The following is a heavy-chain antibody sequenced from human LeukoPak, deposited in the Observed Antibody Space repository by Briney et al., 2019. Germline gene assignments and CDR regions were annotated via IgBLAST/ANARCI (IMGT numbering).Heavy chain of an antibody. Sequence: GGSLRLSCAASGFTFSSYWMHWVRQAPGKGLVWVSGTNTDGSSTMYADSVKGRFTIARDNAKNTLYLQMNSLRAEDTAVYYCARVPSNDYGDARFDYWGQGTLVTVSS. CDR1: GFTFSSYW. CDR3: ARVPSNDYGDARFDY. CDR2: TNTDGSST. V-gene: IGHV3-74*03. D-gene: IGHD4-17*01. J-gene: IGHJ4*02.